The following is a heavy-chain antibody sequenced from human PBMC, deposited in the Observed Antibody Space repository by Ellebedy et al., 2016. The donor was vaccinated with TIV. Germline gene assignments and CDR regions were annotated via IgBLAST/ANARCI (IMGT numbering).Heavy chain of an antibody. CDR3: ARGGGYCFGGSCVDC. Sequence: PSETLSLTCTVSGGSINSYYWSWIRQSAEKGLEWIRRIYSSGSTNYNPSLKSRVTMSLDTSKNQFSLSLESMTAADTAVYYCARGGGYCFGGSCVDCWGQGIRVTVSS. CDR2: IYSSGST. CDR1: GGSINSYY. D-gene: IGHD2-15*01. J-gene: IGHJ4*02. V-gene: IGHV4-4*07.